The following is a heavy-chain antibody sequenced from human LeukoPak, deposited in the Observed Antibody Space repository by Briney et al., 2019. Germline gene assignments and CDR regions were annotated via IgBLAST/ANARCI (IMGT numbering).Heavy chain of an antibody. CDR2: IKQDGSEQ. J-gene: IGHJ4*02. CDR1: GFSFSAYW. D-gene: IGHD4-17*01. Sequence: PGGSLRLSCAASGFSFSAYWMNWVRQASGRGLEWVGNIKQDGSEQYYVDSVKGRFTISRDNAKNSLYLQMNSLRAEDTAVYYCAGGEYAGYWGQGTLVTVSS. V-gene: IGHV3-7*02. CDR3: AGGEYAGY.